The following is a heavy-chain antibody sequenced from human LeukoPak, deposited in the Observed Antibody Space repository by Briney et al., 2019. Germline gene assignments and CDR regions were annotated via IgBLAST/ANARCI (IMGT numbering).Heavy chain of an antibody. J-gene: IGHJ4*02. D-gene: IGHD2-15*01. CDR3: ARDVRNYCSGGSCYSSDY. CDR2: ISSSSYI. Sequence: GGSLRLSCAASGFTFSSYSMNWVRQAPGKGLEWVSSISSSSYIYYADSVKGRFTISRDNAKNSLYLQMNSLRAEDTAVYYCARDVRNYCSGGSCYSSDYWGQGTLVTVSS. V-gene: IGHV3-21*01. CDR1: GFTFSSYS.